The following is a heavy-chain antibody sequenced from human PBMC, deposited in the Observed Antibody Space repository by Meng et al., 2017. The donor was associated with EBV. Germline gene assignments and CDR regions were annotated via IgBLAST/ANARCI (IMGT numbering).Heavy chain of an antibody. CDR2: IYWDDDK. CDR3: AHIIAARPFDY. Sequence: TLNEAGPTLLIPTQALPLACTFCGFSLSSRGVGVGWIRQPPGKALEWLALIYWDDDKRYSPSLKSRLTIAKDTSKNQVVLTMTNMDPVDAATYYCAHIIAARPFDYWGQGTLVTVSS. CDR1: GFSLSSRGVG. J-gene: IGHJ4*02. D-gene: IGHD6-6*01. V-gene: IGHV2-5*02.